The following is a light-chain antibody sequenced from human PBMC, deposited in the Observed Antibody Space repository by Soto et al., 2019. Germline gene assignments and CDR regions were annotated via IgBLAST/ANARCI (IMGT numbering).Light chain of an antibody. V-gene: IGKV1-39*01. CDR3: KQSYSTHRT. CDR2: AAS. CDR1: ESIRNE. J-gene: IGKJ1*01. Sequence: DIQMTQSPSSLSASLGDRVTITCRPSESIRNELNWYQQKPGKAPKLLIYAASSLQSGVPSRFSGSGSGTDFTLTISSLQPEDFATYYCKQSYSTHRTVGQGTKVDI.